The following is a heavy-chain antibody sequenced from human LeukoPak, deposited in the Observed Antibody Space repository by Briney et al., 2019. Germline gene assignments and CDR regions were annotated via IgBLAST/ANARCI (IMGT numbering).Heavy chain of an antibody. D-gene: IGHD1-20*01. Sequence: VASVKVSCKASGYTFTGYYMHWVRQAPGQGLEWMGRIIPILGIANYAQKFQGRVTITPDKSTSTAYMELSSLRSEDTAVYYCARGAGITGTPFDYWGQGTLVTVSS. J-gene: IGHJ4*02. CDR1: GYTFTGYY. CDR2: IIPILGIA. CDR3: ARGAGITGTPFDY. V-gene: IGHV1-69*04.